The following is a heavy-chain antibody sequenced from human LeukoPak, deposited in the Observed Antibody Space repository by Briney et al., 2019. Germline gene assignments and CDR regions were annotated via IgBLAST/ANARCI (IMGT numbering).Heavy chain of an antibody. J-gene: IGHJ4*02. CDR2: ISSSSSYI. V-gene: IGHV3-21*01. CDR3: ARSTTPDY. D-gene: IGHD1-14*01. Sequence: TGGSLRLSCAASGFTVSSNYMNWVRQAPGKGLEWVSSISSSSSYIYYADSVKGRFTISRDNAKNSLYLQMNSLRAEDTAVYYCARSTTPDYWGQGTLVTVSS. CDR1: GFTVSSNY.